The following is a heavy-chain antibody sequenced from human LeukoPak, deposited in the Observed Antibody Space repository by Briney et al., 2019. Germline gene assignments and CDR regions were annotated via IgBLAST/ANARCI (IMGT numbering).Heavy chain of an antibody. V-gene: IGHV1-8*01. CDR1: GYTFTSYD. D-gene: IGHD1-1*01. Sequence: ASVKVSCKASGYTFTSYDINWVRQATGQGLERMGWMNPNSSNTGYAQKFQGRVTMTRDTSISTAYMELSSLRSEDTAVYYCARGPNWNAGIYYLDYWGQGTLVTVSS. CDR3: ARGPNWNAGIYYLDY. CDR2: MNPNSSNT. J-gene: IGHJ4*02.